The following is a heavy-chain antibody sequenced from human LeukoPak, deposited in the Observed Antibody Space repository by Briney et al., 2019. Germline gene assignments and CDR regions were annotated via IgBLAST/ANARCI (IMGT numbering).Heavy chain of an antibody. CDR2: ISSSSSYI. D-gene: IGHD3-9*01. J-gene: IGHJ4*02. Sequence: KTGGSLRLSCAASGFTFSSYSMNWVRQAPGKGLEWVSSISSSSSYIYYADSVKGRFTISRDNAKNSLYLQMNSLRSEDTAVYYCARGKHYAILTGYPYYFDYWGQGTLVTVSS. CDR1: GFTFSSYS. V-gene: IGHV3-21*01. CDR3: ARGKHYAILTGYPYYFDY.